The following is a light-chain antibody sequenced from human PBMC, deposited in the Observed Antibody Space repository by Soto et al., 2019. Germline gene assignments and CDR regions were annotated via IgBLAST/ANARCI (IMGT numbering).Light chain of an antibody. CDR2: DTS. V-gene: IGKV3-20*01. Sequence: EIVLTQSPGTLSLSPGERATLSCRASQSVSNNYLAWFQQTPGQAPRLLIYDTSRRATGIPDRFSGSGSVTDFTPTITRLEPEDSAVYYCQQYGNSPRTFGQGTKVEIK. J-gene: IGKJ1*01. CDR3: QQYGNSPRT. CDR1: QSVSNNY.